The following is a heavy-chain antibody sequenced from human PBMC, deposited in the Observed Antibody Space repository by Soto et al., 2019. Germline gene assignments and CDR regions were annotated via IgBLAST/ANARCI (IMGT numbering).Heavy chain of an antibody. J-gene: IGHJ4*02. CDR3: ARAIGPTLFDY. CDR2: IGTAGDT. V-gene: IGHV3-13*04. D-gene: IGHD3-22*01. Sequence: VSVRLSCSASGFTFSSYDMHWVRQGPGKGLEWVSAIGTAGDTNYAGSVKGRFTISRENAKNSLYLQMNSLRAGDTAIYFCARAIGPTLFDYWGQGTMVTVYS. CDR1: GFTFSSYD.